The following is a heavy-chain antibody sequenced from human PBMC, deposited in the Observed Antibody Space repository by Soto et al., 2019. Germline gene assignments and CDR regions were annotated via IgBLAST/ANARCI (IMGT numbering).Heavy chain of an antibody. CDR3: ARQLQTYYYYGMDV. J-gene: IGHJ6*02. Sequence: ASVKVSSKASGHTFTSYGISWVRQAPGQGLEWMGWISAYNGNTNYAQKLQGRVTMTTDTSTSTAYMELRSLRSDDTAVYYCARQLQTYYYYGMDVWGQGTKVTVSS. CDR1: GHTFTSYG. D-gene: IGHD1-7*01. V-gene: IGHV1-18*01. CDR2: ISAYNGNT.